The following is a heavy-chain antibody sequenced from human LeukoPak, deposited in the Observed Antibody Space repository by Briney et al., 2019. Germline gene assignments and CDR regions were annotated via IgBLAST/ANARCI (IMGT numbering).Heavy chain of an antibody. D-gene: IGHD3-3*01. V-gene: IGHV4-34*01. J-gene: IGHJ5*02. CDR3: ARARASYQRFLAPYNWFDP. CDR2: INHSGST. CDR1: GGSFSGYY. Sequence: SETLSLTCAVYGGSFSGYYWSWIRQPPGKGLEWIGEINHSGSTNYNPSLKSRVTISVDTSKNQFSLKLSSVTAADTAVYYCARARASYQRFLAPYNWFDPWGQGTLVTVSS.